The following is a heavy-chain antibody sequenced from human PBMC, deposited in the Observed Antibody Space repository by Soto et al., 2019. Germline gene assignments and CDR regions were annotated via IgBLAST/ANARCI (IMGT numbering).Heavy chain of an antibody. CDR2: INSSGST. J-gene: IGHJ5*02. CDR3: SRRAPEGFDP. V-gene: IGHV4-39*01. Sequence: PSETLSLTCTVSGGSFGSNAYYWGWIRRAPGKGLEWIGSINSSGSTFSNPSLKSRVTLSVDTSKNQFSLKLTSVTAADTALYYCSRRAPEGFDPWGQGTLVTVSS. CDR1: GGSFGSNAYY.